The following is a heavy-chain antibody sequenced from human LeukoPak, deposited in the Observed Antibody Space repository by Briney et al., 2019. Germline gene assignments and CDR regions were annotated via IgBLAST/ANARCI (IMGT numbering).Heavy chain of an antibody. CDR3: ARELPFDY. J-gene: IGHJ4*02. CDR2: IKSDGSRT. Sequence: PGGSLRLSCAASGFTFSRYWMHWVRQAPGKGLVWVSRIKSDGSRTDYADFVKGRFTISRDNAKNTLYLQMNSPRAEDTAVYYCARELPFDYWGQGTLVTVSS. CDR1: GFTFSRYW. V-gene: IGHV3-74*01.